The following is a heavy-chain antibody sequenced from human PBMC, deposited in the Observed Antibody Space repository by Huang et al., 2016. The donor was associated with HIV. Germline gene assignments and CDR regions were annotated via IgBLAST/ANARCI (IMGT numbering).Heavy chain of an antibody. CDR1: GFTFSSYT. J-gene: IGHJ4*02. V-gene: IGHV3-48*02. D-gene: IGHD3-22*01. CDR3: ARQIPDYSDKSGSYY. CDR2: ISRGGSIF. Sequence: EVELVESGGGLVQPGGSLRLSCFASGFTFSSYTMNWVRQGPGKGLERISYISRGGSIFNYADSVKGRFTSYRDNAKNSLYLQMSSLRDEYTAVYFCARQIPDYSDKSGSYYWGQGTLVTVSS.